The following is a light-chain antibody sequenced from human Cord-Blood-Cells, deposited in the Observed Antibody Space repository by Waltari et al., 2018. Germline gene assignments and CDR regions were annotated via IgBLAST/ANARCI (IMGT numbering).Light chain of an antibody. CDR2: DAS. J-gene: IGKJ4*01. Sequence: DIQMTQSPSSLSASVGHRVTITCQASQDISNYLNWYQQKPGKAPKPLIYDASNLETGVPSRFSGSGSGTDFTFTISSLQPEDIATYYCQQYDNLPITFGGGTKVEIK. CDR1: QDISNY. CDR3: QQYDNLPIT. V-gene: IGKV1-33*01.